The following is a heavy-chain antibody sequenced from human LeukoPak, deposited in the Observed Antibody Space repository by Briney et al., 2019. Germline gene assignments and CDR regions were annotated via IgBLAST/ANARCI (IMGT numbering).Heavy chain of an antibody. V-gene: IGHV3-7*01. D-gene: IGHD3-9*01. CDR2: IKQDGREK. J-gene: IGHJ4*02. CDR3: ARDYENLTGSKTRFHY. CDR1: GFTFSSYW. Sequence: GGSLRLSCAASGFTFSSYWMSWVRQAPGKGLEWVANIKQDGREKYYVDSVKGRFTISRDNAKNSLYLQMNSLRAVDTAVYYCARDYENLTGSKTRFHYWGQGTLVTVSS.